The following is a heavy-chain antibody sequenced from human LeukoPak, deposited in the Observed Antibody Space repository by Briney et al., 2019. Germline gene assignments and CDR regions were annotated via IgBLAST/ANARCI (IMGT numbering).Heavy chain of an antibody. V-gene: IGHV3-30*03. D-gene: IGHD6-6*01. CDR3: ARVPRASSSTKYYFDY. CDR2: ISYDGSNK. Sequence: GGSLRLSCAASGFTFSSYGMHWVRQAPGKGLEWVAVISYDGSNKYYADSVKGRFTISRDNSKNTLYLQMNSLRAEDTAVYYCARVPRASSSTKYYFDYWGQGTLVTVSS. CDR1: GFTFSSYG. J-gene: IGHJ4*02.